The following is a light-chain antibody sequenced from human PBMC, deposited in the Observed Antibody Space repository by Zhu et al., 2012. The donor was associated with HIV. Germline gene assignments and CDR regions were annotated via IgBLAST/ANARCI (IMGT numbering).Light chain of an antibody. J-gene: IGKJ2*01. CDR3: QQYNSYLT. CDR2: KAS. V-gene: IGKV1-5*03. CDR1: QSISSW. Sequence: DIQMTQSPSTLSASVGDRVTITCRASQSISSWLAWYQQKPGKALKLLIYKASSLESGVPSRFSGSGSGTEFTLTISSLQPDDFATYYCQQYNSYLTFGQGTKLEIK.